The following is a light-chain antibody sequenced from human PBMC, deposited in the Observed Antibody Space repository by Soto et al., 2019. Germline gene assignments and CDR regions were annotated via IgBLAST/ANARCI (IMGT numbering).Light chain of an antibody. CDR3: QQSYSTLLMYT. J-gene: IGKJ2*01. V-gene: IGKV1-39*01. CDR2: AAS. CDR1: QSISSY. Sequence: DIQMTQSPSSLSASVGDRVTITCRASQSISSYLNWYQQKPGKAPKLLIYAASSLQSGVPSRFSGSESGTDFTLTISSLQPEDFATYYCQQSYSTLLMYTFGQGTQL.